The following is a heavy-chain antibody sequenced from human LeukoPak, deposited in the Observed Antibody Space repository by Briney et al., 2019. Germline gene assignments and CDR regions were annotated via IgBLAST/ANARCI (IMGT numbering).Heavy chain of an antibody. Sequence: SETLSLTCTVSGGSISSGDYYWSWIRQPPGKGLEWIGYIYYSGSTYYNPSLKSRVTISVDTSKNQFSLKLSSVTAADTAVYYCAKQKWELRGRTARWFDPWGQGTLVTVSS. V-gene: IGHV4-30-4*08. CDR3: AKQKWELRGRTARWFDP. CDR2: IYYSGST. CDR1: GGSISSGDYY. J-gene: IGHJ5*02. D-gene: IGHD1-26*01.